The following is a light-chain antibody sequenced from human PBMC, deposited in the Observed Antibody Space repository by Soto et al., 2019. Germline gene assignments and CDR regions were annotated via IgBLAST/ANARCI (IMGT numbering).Light chain of an antibody. CDR2: GPA. V-gene: IGKV3-15*01. J-gene: IGKJ1*01. Sequence: EIVLTQSPATLSAYPGERANLSCRASESVLDYLAWFQQRPGQSPRLLIYGPATRATGIPGRFRGSGSGTEFALTITSLQSEDFAVYYCQQYYKWPQWTIDQGTKVDIK. CDR1: ESVLDY. CDR3: QQYYKWPQWT.